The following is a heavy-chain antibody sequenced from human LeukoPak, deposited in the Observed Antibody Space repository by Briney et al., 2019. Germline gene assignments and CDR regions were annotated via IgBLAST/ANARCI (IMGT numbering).Heavy chain of an antibody. Sequence: GGSLRLSCAASGFTFSSYWMTWVRQAAGKGLEWVANIKQDGSEKYYVDSMKGRFTISRDNAKNSLFLQMNSLRVEDTAVYYCAGGQGWLLDYWGQGTLVTVSS. J-gene: IGHJ4*02. V-gene: IGHV3-7*05. CDR1: GFTFSSYW. CDR3: AGGQGWLLDY. CDR2: IKQDGSEK. D-gene: IGHD2-15*01.